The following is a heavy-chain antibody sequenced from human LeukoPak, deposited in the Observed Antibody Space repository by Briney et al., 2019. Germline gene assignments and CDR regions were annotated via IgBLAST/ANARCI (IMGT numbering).Heavy chain of an antibody. J-gene: IGHJ4*02. Sequence: SETLSLTCTVSGGSISSSSYYWGWIRQPPGKGLEWIGSIYYSGSTYYNPSLKSRVTIPVDTSKNQFSLKLSSVTAADTAVHYCARSTGYSSGCHDYWGQGTLVTVSS. CDR2: IYYSGST. V-gene: IGHV4-39*07. CDR1: GGSISSSSYY. CDR3: ARSTGYSSGCHDY. D-gene: IGHD6-19*01.